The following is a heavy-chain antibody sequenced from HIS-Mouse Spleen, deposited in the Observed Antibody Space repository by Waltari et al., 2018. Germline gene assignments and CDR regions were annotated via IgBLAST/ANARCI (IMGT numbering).Heavy chain of an antibody. CDR1: GGSFSGYY. CDR3: ARGTGSFYY. CDR2: INHSGST. V-gene: IGHV4-34*01. Sequence: QVQLQQWGAGLLKPSETLSLTCAVYGGSFSGYYWSWIRQPPGKGLEWIGEINHSGSTNYNPSLKGRVTISVDTSKNQFSLKLRSVTAADTAVYYCARGTGSFYYWGQGTLVTVSS. D-gene: IGHD3-10*01. J-gene: IGHJ4*02.